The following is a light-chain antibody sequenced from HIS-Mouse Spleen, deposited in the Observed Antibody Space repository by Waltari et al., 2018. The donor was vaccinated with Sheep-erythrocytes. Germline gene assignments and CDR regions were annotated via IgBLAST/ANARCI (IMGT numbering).Light chain of an antibody. J-gene: IGLJ2*01. CDR3: SSYTSSSTLVV. V-gene: IGLV2-14*03. CDR1: SRDVGGYND. CDR2: DVS. Sequence: QSALTQPASVSGSPGQSITISCTGTSRDVGGYNDVSWYQQHPGKAPKPMIYDVSNRPSGVSNRFSGSKSGNTASLTISGLQAEDEADYYCSSYTSSSTLVVFGGGTKLTVL.